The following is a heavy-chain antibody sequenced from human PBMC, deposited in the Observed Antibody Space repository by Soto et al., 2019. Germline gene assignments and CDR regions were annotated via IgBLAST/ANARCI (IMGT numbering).Heavy chain of an antibody. CDR3: ARQGSSGYYYYGMDV. CDR2: IYPGDSDT. D-gene: IGHD3-10*01. CDR1: GYRFASYW. V-gene: IGHV5-51*01. Sequence: GESLKISCKGSGYRFASYWIAWVSQVPGRGLEWMGIIYPGDSDTKYSPSFQGLVTMSVDKSTSTAYLQWNSLKAADTAVYYCARQGSSGYYYYGMDVWGQGTTVTVSS. J-gene: IGHJ6*02.